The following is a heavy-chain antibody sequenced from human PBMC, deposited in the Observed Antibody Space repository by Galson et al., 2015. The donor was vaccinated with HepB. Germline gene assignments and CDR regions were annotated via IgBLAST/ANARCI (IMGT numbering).Heavy chain of an antibody. CDR3: ARDLCSSTSCYAVDP. D-gene: IGHD2-2*01. Sequence: SCKASGYIFTTYAMNWVRQAPGQGLEWMGWINTNTGNPTYAQGFTGRFVFSLDTSVNTAYLQISSLKAEDTAVYYCARDLCSSTSCYAVDPWGQGTLVTVSS. CDR2: INTNTGNP. CDR1: GYIFTTYA. V-gene: IGHV7-4-1*02. J-gene: IGHJ5*02.